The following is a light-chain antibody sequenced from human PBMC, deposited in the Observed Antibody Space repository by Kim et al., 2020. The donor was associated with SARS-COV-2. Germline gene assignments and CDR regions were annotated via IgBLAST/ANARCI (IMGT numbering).Light chain of an antibody. J-gene: IGKJ2*01. CDR1: QSVTGY. Sequence: EIVLAQSPATLSLSPGERGTLSCRASQSVTGYLAWYQQKPDQDPRLLIYDTSNRATGVPAKFSGSGSGTDFTLTISSLEPEDFAVYYCQQRSNWPYAFGQGTKLDI. CDR3: QQRSNWPYA. V-gene: IGKV3-11*01. CDR2: DTS.